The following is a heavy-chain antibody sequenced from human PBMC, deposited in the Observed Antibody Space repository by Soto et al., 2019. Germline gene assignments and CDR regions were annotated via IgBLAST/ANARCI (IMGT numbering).Heavy chain of an antibody. D-gene: IGHD2-8*02. CDR1: GFTLSSYW. CDR3: VLVLGLVD. Sequence: GGSLRLSCAASGFTLSSYWMTWVRQAPGKGLEWVANINKDGSQKNYVDSVKGRFTIARDNGQNSLSLQINSLRVEDTAVYYCVLVLGLVDWGQGALVTVSS. CDR2: INKDGSQK. V-gene: IGHV3-7*03. J-gene: IGHJ4*01.